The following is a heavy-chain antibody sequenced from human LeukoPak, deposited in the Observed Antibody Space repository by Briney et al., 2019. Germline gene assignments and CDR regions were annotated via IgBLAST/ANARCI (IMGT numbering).Heavy chain of an antibody. CDR2: TYYSGST. D-gene: IGHD3-22*01. J-gene: IGHJ5*02. V-gene: IGHV4-39*07. Sequence: SETLSLTCTVSGGSINSSSLYWGWIRQPPGKGLEWIGSTYYSGSTNYNPSLKSRVTISVDTSKNQFSLKLSSVTAADTAVYYCAATYYYDSSGFRRWFDPWGQGTLVTVSS. CDR1: GGSINSSSLY. CDR3: AATYYYDSSGFRRWFDP.